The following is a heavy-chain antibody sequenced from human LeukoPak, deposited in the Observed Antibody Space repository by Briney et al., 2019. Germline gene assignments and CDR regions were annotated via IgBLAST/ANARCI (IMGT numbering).Heavy chain of an antibody. CDR2: INYSGDT. V-gene: IGHV4-39*01. Sequence: SETLSLTCIVSGDSISDTNYYWGWIRQSPGKRLHWNVAINYSGDTYYTPSLKSRLIISPDTSKDQFTLKMRSVTAADTAVYYCARHLGGNSNDWYFDLWGRGTLVTVSS. CDR1: GDSISDTNYY. CDR3: ARHLGGNSNDWYFDL. D-gene: IGHD4-23*01. J-gene: IGHJ2*01.